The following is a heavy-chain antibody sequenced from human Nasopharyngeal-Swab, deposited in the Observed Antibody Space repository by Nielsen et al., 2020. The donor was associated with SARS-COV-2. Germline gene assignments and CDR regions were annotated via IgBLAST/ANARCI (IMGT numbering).Heavy chain of an antibody. V-gene: IGHV3-48*03. CDR3: ARGSYCSSTSCYPGWFDP. D-gene: IGHD2-2*01. CDR1: GFTFSSYE. Sequence: GEPLKISCAASGFTFSSYEMNWVRQAPGKGLEWVSYISSSGSTIYYADSVKGRFTISRDNAKNSLYLQMNSLRAEDTAVYYCARGSYCSSTSCYPGWFDPWGQGTTVTVSS. J-gene: IGHJ5*01. CDR2: ISSSGSTI.